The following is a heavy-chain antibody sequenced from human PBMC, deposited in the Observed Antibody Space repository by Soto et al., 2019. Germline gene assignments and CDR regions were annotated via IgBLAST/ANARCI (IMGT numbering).Heavy chain of an antibody. Sequence: EVQLVESGGGLVQPGGSLRLSCAASGFTFNSYWMTWVRQAPGKGVEWVANIKQDGIEKYYVDSVKGRFTISRDNAKNSLYLQMNSLRAEDTAVYYCARDTASDYWGQGTLVTVSS. CDR1: GFTFNSYW. J-gene: IGHJ4*02. CDR3: ARDTASDY. D-gene: IGHD5-18*01. CDR2: IKQDGIEK. V-gene: IGHV3-7*01.